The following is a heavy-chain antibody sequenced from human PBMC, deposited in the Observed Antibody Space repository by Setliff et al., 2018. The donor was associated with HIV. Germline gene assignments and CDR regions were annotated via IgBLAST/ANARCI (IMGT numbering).Heavy chain of an antibody. CDR2: IIPIFGTA. V-gene: IGHV1-69*05. J-gene: IGHJ1*01. D-gene: IGHD1-26*01. CDR1: GYSFINYG. CDR3: ARVSGWSGSYPAEYFQH. Sequence: SVKVSCKASGYSFINYGISWVRQAPGQGLEWMGGIIPIFGTANYAQKFQGRVTVTRDTSASTAYMELSSLRSEDTAVYYCARVSGWSGSYPAEYFQHWGQGTLVTVSS.